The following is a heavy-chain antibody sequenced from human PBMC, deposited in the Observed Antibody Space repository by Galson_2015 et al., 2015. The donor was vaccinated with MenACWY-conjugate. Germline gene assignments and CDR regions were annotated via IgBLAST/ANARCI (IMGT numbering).Heavy chain of an antibody. Sequence: QSGAEVKKPGESLKISCKASGGTFNTYTFSWVRQAPGQGLEWMGGITPIFGTASYAQKFQGRLTITADKSTTTAYMELSSLRSEDTAVYYCAREGKSNDYGGNSADYWGQGTLVTVSS. V-gene: IGHV1-69*06. CDR2: ITPIFGTA. J-gene: IGHJ4*02. D-gene: IGHD4-23*01. CDR1: GGTFNTYT. CDR3: AREGKSNDYGGNSADY.